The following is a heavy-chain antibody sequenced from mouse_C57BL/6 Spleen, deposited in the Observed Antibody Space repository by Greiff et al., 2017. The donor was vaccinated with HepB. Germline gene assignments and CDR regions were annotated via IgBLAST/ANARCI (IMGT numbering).Heavy chain of an antibody. V-gene: IGHV3-1*01. Sequence: EVKLQESGPGMVKPSQSLSLTCTVTGYSITSGYDWHWIRHFPGNKLEWMGYISYSGSTNYNPSLKSRISITHDTSKNHFFLKLNSVTTEDTATYYCARTGKWHAMDYWGQGTSVTVSS. J-gene: IGHJ4*01. CDR2: ISYSGST. D-gene: IGHD4-1*01. CDR1: GYSITSGYD. CDR3: ARTGKWHAMDY.